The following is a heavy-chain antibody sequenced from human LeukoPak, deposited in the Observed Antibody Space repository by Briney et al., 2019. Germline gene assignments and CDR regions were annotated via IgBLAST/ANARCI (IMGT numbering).Heavy chain of an antibody. D-gene: IGHD2-15*01. V-gene: IGHV3-73*01. CDR3: TTIVAPNYYYGMDV. J-gene: IGHJ6*02. CDR2: IRTKANTYAT. CDR1: GFTFSGSA. Sequence: GGSLRLSCAASGFTFSGSAMHWVRQASGKGLEWVGRIRTKANTYATAYAASVKGRFTISRDDSKNTAYLQMNSLRTEDTAVYYCTTIVAPNYYYGMDVWGQGTTVTVSS.